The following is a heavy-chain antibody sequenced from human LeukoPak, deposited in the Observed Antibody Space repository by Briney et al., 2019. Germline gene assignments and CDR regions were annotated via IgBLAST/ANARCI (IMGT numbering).Heavy chain of an antibody. CDR2: IYTSGST. CDR1: GGSISSGSYY. J-gene: IGHJ4*02. Sequence: ASQTLSLTCTVSGGSISSGSYYWSWIRQPAGKGLEWIGRIYTSGSTNYNPSLKSRVTISVDTSENQFSLKLSSVTAADTAVYYCATRVAMVDYWGQGTLVTVSS. D-gene: IGHD5-12*01. CDR3: ATRVAMVDY. V-gene: IGHV4-61*02.